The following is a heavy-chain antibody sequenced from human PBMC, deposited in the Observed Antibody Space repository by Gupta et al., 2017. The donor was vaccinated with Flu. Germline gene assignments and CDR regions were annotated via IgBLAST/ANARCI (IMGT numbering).Heavy chain of an antibody. J-gene: IGHJ6*03. CDR2: ISYDGGKT. Sequence: VRQAPGNGLEWVAMISYDGGKTSYADSVKGRFTVSRENSRDTLYLQMDSLTDDDTAVYYCAKTGTTGYYYMDVWGNGTTVIVSS. D-gene: IGHD1-7*01. CDR3: AKTGTTGYYYMDV. V-gene: IGHV3-33*05.